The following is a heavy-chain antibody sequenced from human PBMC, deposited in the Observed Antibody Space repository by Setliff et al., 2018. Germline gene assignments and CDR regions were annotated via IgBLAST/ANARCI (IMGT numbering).Heavy chain of an antibody. CDR3: ARGTYYDILIGYGGDY. CDR1: TFDDYG. V-gene: IGHV3-20*03. Sequence: TFDDYGMSWVRQAPGKGLEWVSGINWNGGSTGYADSVKGRFTISRDNAKNSVYLQMNSLRAEDTAFYYCARGTYYDILIGYGGDYWGQGTLVTVSS. J-gene: IGHJ4*02. CDR2: INWNGGST. D-gene: IGHD3-9*01.